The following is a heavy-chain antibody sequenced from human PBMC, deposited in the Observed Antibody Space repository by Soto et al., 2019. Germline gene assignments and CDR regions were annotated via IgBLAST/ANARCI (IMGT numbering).Heavy chain of an antibody. CDR3: ARVVAAAGGRVYYYYGMDV. Sequence: PGGSLRLSCAASGFTFSSYWMSWVRQAPGKGLEWVANIKQDGSEKYYVDSVKGRFTISRDNAKNSLYLQMNSLRAEDTAVYYCARVVAAAGGRVYYYYGMDVWGQGTTVTVSS. V-gene: IGHV3-7*01. D-gene: IGHD6-13*01. CDR1: GFTFSSYW. CDR2: IKQDGSEK. J-gene: IGHJ6*02.